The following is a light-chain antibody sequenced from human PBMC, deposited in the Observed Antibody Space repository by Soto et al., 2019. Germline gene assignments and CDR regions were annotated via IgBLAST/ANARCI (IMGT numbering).Light chain of an antibody. CDR3: MQGTHWPRT. Sequence: DVVMTQSPLSLPVILGQPASISCTSSQSLVFSDGNTYLSWFQQRPGQSPRRLIYQVSNRDSGVPDRVSGSGSDTDFTLKISRVETEDVGVYYCMQGTHWPRTFGQGTKVEIK. J-gene: IGKJ1*01. CDR2: QVS. V-gene: IGKV2-30*01. CDR1: QSLVFSDGNTY.